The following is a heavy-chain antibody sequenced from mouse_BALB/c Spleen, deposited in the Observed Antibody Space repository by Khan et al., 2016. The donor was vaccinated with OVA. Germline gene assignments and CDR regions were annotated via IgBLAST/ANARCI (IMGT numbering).Heavy chain of an antibody. J-gene: IGHJ2*01. CDR2: ISYSGST. CDR1: GYSITSDYA. Sequence: EVQLQESGPGLVKPSQSLSLTCTVTGYSITSDYAWNWIRQFPGNKLEWMGYISYSGSTSYNPSLTSRISITRATSKNQFFLKLNSVTTEDTATYYCARLPHYCGSSDGIYFDYWGQGTTLTVSS. D-gene: IGHD1-1*01. CDR3: ARLPHYCGSSDGIYFDY. V-gene: IGHV3-2*02.